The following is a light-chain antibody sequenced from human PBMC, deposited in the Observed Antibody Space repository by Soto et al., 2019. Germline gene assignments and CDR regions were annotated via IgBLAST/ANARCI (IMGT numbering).Light chain of an antibody. CDR1: ISDIGAYDY. CDR2: EVN. CDR3: FSFTTTRTHV. Sequence: QSLLTDPSSVSGSPRQSITISCTGTISDIGAYDYVSWFQQHPGKAPKLMISEVNNRPSGVSNRFSGSKSGNTAYLTISGLQVEDEAEYFCFSFTTTRTHVFGTGTKVTVL. J-gene: IGLJ1*01. V-gene: IGLV2-14*01.